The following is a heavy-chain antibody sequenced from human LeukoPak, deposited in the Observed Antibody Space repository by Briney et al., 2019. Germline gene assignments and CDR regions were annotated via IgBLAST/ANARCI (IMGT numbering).Heavy chain of an antibody. CDR2: IWYDGSNK. CDR1: GFTFSSYG. D-gene: IGHD3-3*01. CDR3: ARDADTIFGVVIFDY. J-gene: IGHJ4*02. V-gene: IGHV3-33*01. Sequence: PGGSLRLSCAASGFTFSSYGMHWVRQAPGKGLEWVAVIWYDGSNKYYADSVKGRSTISRDNSKNTLYLQMNSLRAEDTAVYYCARDADTIFGVVIFDYWGQGTLVTVSS.